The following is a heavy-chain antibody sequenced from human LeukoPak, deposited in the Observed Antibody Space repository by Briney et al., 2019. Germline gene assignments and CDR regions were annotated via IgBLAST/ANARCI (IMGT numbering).Heavy chain of an antibody. V-gene: IGHV3-15*01. CDR1: GFTFSNAW. CDR3: TTEYDFWSGADY. D-gene: IGHD3-3*01. Sequence: PGGSLRLSCAASGFTFSNAWMSWVRQAPGKGLEWVGRIKSKTDGGTTDYAAPVKGRFTILRDDSKNTLYLQMNSLKTEDTAVYYCTTEYDFWSGADYWGQGTLVTVSS. CDR2: IKSKTDGGTT. J-gene: IGHJ4*02.